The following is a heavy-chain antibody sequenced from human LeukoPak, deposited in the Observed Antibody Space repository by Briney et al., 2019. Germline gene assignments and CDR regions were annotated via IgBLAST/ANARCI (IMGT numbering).Heavy chain of an antibody. V-gene: IGHV1-2*02. CDR1: GYTFTGYY. CDR3: ARGHCSSTSCYSGKNWFDP. D-gene: IGHD2-2*01. Sequence: ASVKVSCKASGYTFTGYYMHWVRQAPGPGLEWMGWINPNSGGTNYAQKFQSRVTMTRDTSISTAYMELSRLRSDDTAVYYCARGHCSSTSCYSGKNWFDPWGQGTLVTVSS. CDR2: INPNSGGT. J-gene: IGHJ5*02.